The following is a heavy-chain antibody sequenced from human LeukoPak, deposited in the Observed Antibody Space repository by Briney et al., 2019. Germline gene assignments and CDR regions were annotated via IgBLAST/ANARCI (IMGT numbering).Heavy chain of an antibody. CDR1: GYSFTSNV. J-gene: IGHJ4*02. CDR2: ISAYNGNT. CDR3: ARDISDYDY. Sequence: ASVTVSCKASGYSFTSNVISWVRQAPGQGLEWMGWISAYNGNTNYAQKLQGRVTMTTDTSTSTAYMELRSLRSDDTAVYYCARDISDYDYWGQGTLVTVSS. V-gene: IGHV1-18*01. D-gene: IGHD4-17*01.